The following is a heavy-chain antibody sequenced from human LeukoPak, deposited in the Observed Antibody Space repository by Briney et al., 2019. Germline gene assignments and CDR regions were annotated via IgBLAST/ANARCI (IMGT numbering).Heavy chain of an antibody. CDR3: ARRKLGGYNERKAYFDY. CDR1: GYSFTSYW. J-gene: IGHJ4*02. V-gene: IGHV5-51*01. CDR2: IYPGDSDT. D-gene: IGHD5-24*01. Sequence: GESLKISCKGSGYSFTSYWIGWVRQMPGKGLEWMGIIYPGDSDTRYSPSFQGQVTISADKSISTAYLQWSSLKASDTAMYYCARRKLGGYNERKAYFDYWGQGTLVTVSP.